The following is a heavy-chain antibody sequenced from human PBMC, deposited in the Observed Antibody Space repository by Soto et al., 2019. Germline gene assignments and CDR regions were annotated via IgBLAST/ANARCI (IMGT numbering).Heavy chain of an antibody. J-gene: IGHJ4*02. V-gene: IGHV1-3*05. CDR3: ARGSGYYYWDDY. CDR2: INAGNGNT. D-gene: IGHD3-22*01. Sequence: QVQLVQSGAEEQKPGASVKVSCKASGYTFTSYAMHWVRQAPGQRLEWMGWINAGNGNTKYSQKFQGRVTITRDTSASTAYMELSSLRSEDTAGYYCARGSGYYYWDDYWGQGTLVTVSS. CDR1: GYTFTSYA.